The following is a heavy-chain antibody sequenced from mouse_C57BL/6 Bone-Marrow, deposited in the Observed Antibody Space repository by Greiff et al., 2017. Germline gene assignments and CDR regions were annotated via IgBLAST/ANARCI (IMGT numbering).Heavy chain of an antibody. Sequence: VTVKQSGPVLVKPGPSVKISCKASGFTFTDYYTHWVKQSHGKSLEWIGLVSPYTGGTSYNQTLKGKATLTVDTTSSRADIGLNSLTSEDSAVYYCAREGGSSQGYAMDYWGQGTSGTVSS. J-gene: IGHJ4*01. D-gene: IGHD1-1*01. V-gene: IGHV1-36*01. CDR2: VSPYTGGT. CDR3: AREGGSSQGYAMDY. CDR1: GFTFTDYY.